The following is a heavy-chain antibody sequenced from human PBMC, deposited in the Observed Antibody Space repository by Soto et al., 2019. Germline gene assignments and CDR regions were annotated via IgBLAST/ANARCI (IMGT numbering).Heavy chain of an antibody. Sequence: TLSGTCTVSGGSISSGNHYWSWIRQPPGKGLEWIGYIFYSGTAYYNPSLKSRLTISVDTSKNQFSLKLSSVTAADTAVYYCARTDYGTAYFDPWGQGSMVTVPS. CDR1: GGSISSGNHY. J-gene: IGHJ5*02. CDR2: IFYSGTA. V-gene: IGHV4-30-4*01. CDR3: ARTDYGTAYFDP. D-gene: IGHD3-10*01.